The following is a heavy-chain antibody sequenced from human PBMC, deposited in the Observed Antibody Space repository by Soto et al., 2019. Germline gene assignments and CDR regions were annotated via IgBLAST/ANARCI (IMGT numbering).Heavy chain of an antibody. D-gene: IGHD2-15*01. V-gene: IGHV3-23*01. CDR1: GFTFNRNA. CDR2: ISGPGGST. CDR3: TKDFNIVVTHSATSHYNDGMDV. J-gene: IGHJ6*02. Sequence: EVQLLESGGAFVQPGGSLRLSCAASGFTFNRNAMYWVRQAPGKGLEWVSAISGPGGSTYYADSVKGRFTISRDNSRNTLYLQMNSLRVEDSALYYWTKDFNIVVTHSATSHYNDGMDVWGQGTTVTVSS.